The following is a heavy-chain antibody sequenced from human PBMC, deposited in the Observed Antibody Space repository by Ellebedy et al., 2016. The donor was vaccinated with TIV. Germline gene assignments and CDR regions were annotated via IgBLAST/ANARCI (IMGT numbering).Heavy chain of an antibody. D-gene: IGHD6-13*01. CDR1: GFTFGTFA. Sequence: PGGSLRLSCTASGFTFGTFAMHWVRQAPGKGLEWVAVISYDGDNKHYADSVKGRFTISRDNSNNTLYLKMNSLRAEDTAVYYCASKRFGYSSTWYRGWYFDLWGRGTLVTVSS. CDR2: ISYDGDNK. CDR3: ASKRFGYSSTWYRGWYFDL. V-gene: IGHV3-30*03. J-gene: IGHJ2*01.